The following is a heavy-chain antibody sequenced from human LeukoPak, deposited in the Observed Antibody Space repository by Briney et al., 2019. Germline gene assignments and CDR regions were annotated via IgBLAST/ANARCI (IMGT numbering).Heavy chain of an antibody. CDR2: INPSGGST. V-gene: IGHV1-46*01. Sequence: ASVKVSCKASGYTFTSYYMHWVRQAPGQGLGWMGIINPSGGSTSYAQKFQGRVTMTRDTSTSTVYMELSSLRSEDTAVYYCATREMATNLYYYYGMDVWGQGTTVTVSS. D-gene: IGHD5-12*01. CDR3: ATREMATNLYYYYGMDV. CDR1: GYTFTSYY. J-gene: IGHJ6*02.